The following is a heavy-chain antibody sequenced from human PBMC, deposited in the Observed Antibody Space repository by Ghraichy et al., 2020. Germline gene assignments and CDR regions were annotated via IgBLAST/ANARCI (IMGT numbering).Heavy chain of an antibody. Sequence: SETLSLTCTVSGGSISSYYWSWIRQPAGKGLEWIGRIYTSGSTNYNPSLKSRVTMSVDTSKNQFSLKLSSVTAADTAVYYCAREVPVVTPPYYYYYYMDVWGKGTTVTVSS. V-gene: IGHV4-4*07. CDR2: IYTSGST. CDR3: AREVPVVTPPYYYYYYMDV. J-gene: IGHJ6*03. D-gene: IGHD4-23*01. CDR1: GGSISSYY.